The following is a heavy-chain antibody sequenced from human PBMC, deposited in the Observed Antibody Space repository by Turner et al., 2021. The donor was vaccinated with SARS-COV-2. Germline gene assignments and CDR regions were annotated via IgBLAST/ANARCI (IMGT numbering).Heavy chain of an antibody. Sequence: QVQLVEYGGGVVQPGRSLRLSCAASGFTFSSYGMHWVRQAPGKGLEWVAVISYDGSNKYYADSVKGRFTISRDNSKNTLYLQMNSLRAEDTAVYYCAKGGYSGSTFDYWGQGTLVTVSS. CDR2: ISYDGSNK. V-gene: IGHV3-30*18. D-gene: IGHD1-26*01. CDR3: AKGGYSGSTFDY. J-gene: IGHJ4*02. CDR1: GFTFSSYG.